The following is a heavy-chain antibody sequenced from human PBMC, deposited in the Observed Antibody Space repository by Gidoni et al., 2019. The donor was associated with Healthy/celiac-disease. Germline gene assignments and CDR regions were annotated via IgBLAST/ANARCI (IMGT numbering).Heavy chain of an antibody. CDR1: GYTFTGYY. CDR2: NNPNRGGT. V-gene: IGHV1-2*02. CDR3: ARDNGEEAPVYYYYYGMDV. J-gene: IGHJ6*02. Sequence: QVQLVQSGAEVKKPGASVKVSCKASGYTFTGYYMHWVRQAPGQGLEWMGWNNPNRGGTNYAQKFQGRVTMTRDTSISTAYMELSRLRSDDTAVYYCARDNGEEAPVYYYYYGMDVWGQGTTVTVSS. D-gene: IGHD4-17*01.